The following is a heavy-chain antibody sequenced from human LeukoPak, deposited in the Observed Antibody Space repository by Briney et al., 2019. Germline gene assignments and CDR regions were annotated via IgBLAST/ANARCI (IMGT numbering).Heavy chain of an antibody. J-gene: IGHJ4*02. CDR1: GLTFSDYY. CDR3: ARELPYGDPTFDY. D-gene: IGHD4-17*01. Sequence: GGSLRLSCAASGLTFSDYYMSWIRQAPGKGLEWVSYISSSGSTIYYADSVKGRFTISRDNAKNSLYLQMNSLRAEDTAVYYCARELPYGDPTFDYWGQGTLVTVSS. V-gene: IGHV3-11*01. CDR2: ISSSGSTI.